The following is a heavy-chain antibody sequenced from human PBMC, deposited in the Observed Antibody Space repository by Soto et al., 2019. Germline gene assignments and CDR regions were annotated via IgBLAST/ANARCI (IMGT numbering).Heavy chain of an antibody. J-gene: IGHJ4*02. CDR1: GYTFTTYD. CDR3: ARGWEVPAATFDS. V-gene: IGHV1-8*01. CDR2: MTPHSGKT. Sequence: GASLKVSWKASGYTFTTYDSNWVRQAPGQGLEWMGWMTPHSGKTGYAPKFQGRVTMTRDTSISTAYMELSSLRSEDTAVYFCARGWEVPAATFDSWGQGTLVNVSS. D-gene: IGHD2-2*01.